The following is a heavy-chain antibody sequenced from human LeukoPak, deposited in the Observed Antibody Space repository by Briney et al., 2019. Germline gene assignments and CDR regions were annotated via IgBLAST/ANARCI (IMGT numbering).Heavy chain of an antibody. J-gene: IGHJ6*04. CDR3: AELGITMIGGV. CDR2: ISSSGSTI. D-gene: IGHD3-10*02. Sequence: GGSLRLSCAASGFTFSSYEMNWVRQAPGKGLEWASYISSSGSTIYYADSVKGRFTISRDNAKNSLYLQMNSLRAEDTAVYYCAELGITMIGGVWGKGTTVTVSS. V-gene: IGHV3-48*03. CDR1: GFTFSSYE.